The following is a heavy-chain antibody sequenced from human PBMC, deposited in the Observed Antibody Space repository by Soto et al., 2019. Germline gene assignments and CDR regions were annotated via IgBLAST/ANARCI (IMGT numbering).Heavy chain of an antibody. D-gene: IGHD3-22*01. CDR3: ARDQKPATYYYDSSGDSFDY. CDR2: IIPIFGTA. V-gene: IGHV1-69*01. Sequence: QVQLVQSGAEVKKPGSSVKVSCKASGGTFSSYAISWVRQAPGQGLEWMGGIIPIFGTANYAQKFQGRVTITADESTSTAYMELSSLRSEDTAVYYCARDQKPATYYYDSSGDSFDYWGQGTLVTVSS. J-gene: IGHJ4*02. CDR1: GGTFSSYA.